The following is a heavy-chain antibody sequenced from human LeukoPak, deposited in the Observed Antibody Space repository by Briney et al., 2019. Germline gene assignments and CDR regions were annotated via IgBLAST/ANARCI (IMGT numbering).Heavy chain of an antibody. CDR1: GFSFSSYA. V-gene: IGHV3-30*04. D-gene: IGHD3-10*01. CDR3: ARDRSQEFDP. Sequence: GGPLRLSCATSGFSFSSYAMSWVRQAPGKGLEGVAVISSDGTNKDYADSVKGRFSLSRDNSKNTLYLQMKRLRADDTAVYYCARDRSQEFDPWGEGTLVTVSS. J-gene: IGHJ5*02. CDR2: ISSDGTNK.